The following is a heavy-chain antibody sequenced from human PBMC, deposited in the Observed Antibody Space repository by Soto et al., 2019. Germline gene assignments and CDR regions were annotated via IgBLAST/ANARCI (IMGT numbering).Heavy chain of an antibody. Sequence: PSETLSLTCTVSGGSISSYCWSWIRQPPGKGLEWIGYIYYSGSTNYNPSLKSRVTISVDTSKNQFSLKLSSVTAADTAVYYCARYEAAPRIAFDIWGQGTMVTVSS. J-gene: IGHJ3*02. CDR2: IYYSGST. CDR3: ARYEAAPRIAFDI. D-gene: IGHD2-15*01. V-gene: IGHV4-59*01. CDR1: GGSISSYC.